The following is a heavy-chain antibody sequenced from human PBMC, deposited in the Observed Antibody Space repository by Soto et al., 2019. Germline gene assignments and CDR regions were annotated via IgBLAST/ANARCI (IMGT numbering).Heavy chain of an antibody. J-gene: IGHJ3*02. CDR1: GYSFTSYW. Sequence: GESLKISCKGSGYSFTSYWIGWVRQMPGKGLEWMGIIYPGDSDTRYSPSFQGQVTISADKSISTAYLQWSSLKASDTAMYYCATSVEMATTKGDAFDIWGQGTMVTVSS. CDR3: ATSVEMATTKGDAFDI. D-gene: IGHD5-12*01. CDR2: IYPGDSDT. V-gene: IGHV5-51*01.